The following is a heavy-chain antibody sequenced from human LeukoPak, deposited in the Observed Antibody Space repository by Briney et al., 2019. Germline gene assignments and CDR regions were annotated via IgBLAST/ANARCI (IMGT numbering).Heavy chain of an antibody. V-gene: IGHV3-11*01. CDR1: GFTFSDYY. CDR3: AKGMGYASGSSYSYYYYMDV. Sequence: GGSLRLSCAASGFTFSDYYMSWIRQAPGKGLEWVSYISSSGSTIYYADSVKGRFTISRDNSKNMLSLQMNSLRAEDTAVYYCAKGMGYASGSSYSYYYYMDVWGKGTTVTISS. J-gene: IGHJ6*03. D-gene: IGHD3-10*01. CDR2: ISSSGSTI.